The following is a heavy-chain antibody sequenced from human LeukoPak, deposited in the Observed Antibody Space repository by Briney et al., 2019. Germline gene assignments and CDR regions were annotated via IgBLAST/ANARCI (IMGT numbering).Heavy chain of an antibody. V-gene: IGHV3-48*03. CDR3: VRERGLLFDY. CDR1: GFTFSPYE. D-gene: IGHD3-10*01. CDR2: ISSSGTTI. J-gene: IGHJ4*02. Sequence: GGSLRLSCAASGFTFSPYEMNWVRQAPGKGLEWVSYISSSGTTIYYADSVKGRFTISRDNAKNSLYLQMNSLRAEDTAVYYCVRERGLLFDYWGQGTLVTVSS.